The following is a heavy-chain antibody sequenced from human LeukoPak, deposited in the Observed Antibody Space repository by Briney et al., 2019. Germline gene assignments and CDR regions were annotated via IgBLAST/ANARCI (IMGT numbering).Heavy chain of an antibody. Sequence: SETLSLTCTVSGGSISSYYWSWIRQPPGKGLEWIGYIYYSGSTNYNPSLKSRVTISVDTSKNQFSLKLSSVTAADTAVYYCARDRPLWFGELSSSPMYYFDYWGQRTLVTVSS. D-gene: IGHD3-10*01. CDR3: ARDRPLWFGELSSSPMYYFDY. J-gene: IGHJ4*02. CDR2: IYYSGST. CDR1: GGSISSYY. V-gene: IGHV4-59*01.